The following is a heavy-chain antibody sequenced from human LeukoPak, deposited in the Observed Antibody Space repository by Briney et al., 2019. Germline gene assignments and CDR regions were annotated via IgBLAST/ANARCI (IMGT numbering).Heavy chain of an antibody. CDR1: GGSFSGYY. CDR2: INHSGST. J-gene: IGHJ5*02. CDR3: ASTTVAVAGPGHDFDP. V-gene: IGHV4-34*01. Sequence: PSETLSLTCAVYGGSFSGYYWSWFRQPPGKGLEWIGEINHSGSTNYNPSLKSRVTISVDTSKNQFSLKLSSVTAADTAVYYCASTTVAVAGPGHDFDPWGQGTLVTVSS. D-gene: IGHD6-19*01.